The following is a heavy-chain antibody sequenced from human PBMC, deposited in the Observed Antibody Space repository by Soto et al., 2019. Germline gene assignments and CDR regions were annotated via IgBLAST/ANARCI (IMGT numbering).Heavy chain of an antibody. CDR3: ARHRHPRGTVGATSPLDP. Sequence: GGSLRLSCAISGFSVSSNYLRWVRHAPGKGLEWVSVHYSGGSTYYADSVQGRFTISRDKSNNTLYLQMRRVRAEDTAVYFCARHRHPRGTVGATSPLDPWGQGTQVTVSS. V-gene: IGHV3-53*01. J-gene: IGHJ5*02. CDR1: GFSVSSNY. CDR2: HYSGGST. D-gene: IGHD1-26*01.